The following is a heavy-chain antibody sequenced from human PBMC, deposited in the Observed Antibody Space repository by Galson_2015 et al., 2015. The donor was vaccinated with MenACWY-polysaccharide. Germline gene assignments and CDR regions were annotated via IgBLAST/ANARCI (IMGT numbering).Heavy chain of an antibody. CDR2: IKEDGSDK. V-gene: IGHV3-7*01. CDR1: GFTLSTYW. Sequence: SLRLSCAASGFTLSTYWLSWVRQAPGRGLEWLANIKEDGSDKYYADSVKGRFTISRDNAKNSLYLQMNDLRDEDTAIYYCLRDHCSPSGCNNGFDPWGQATLVSVSS. D-gene: IGHD2-15*01. J-gene: IGHJ5*02. CDR3: LRDHCSPSGCNNGFDP.